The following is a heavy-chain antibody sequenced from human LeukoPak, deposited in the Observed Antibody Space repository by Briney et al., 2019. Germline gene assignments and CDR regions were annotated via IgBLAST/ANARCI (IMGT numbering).Heavy chain of an antibody. CDR3: VRLDYYGSGSPAFDY. CDR2: ITASGDST. J-gene: IGHJ4*02. D-gene: IGHD3-10*01. CDR1: GFPFSSYP. V-gene: IGHV3-23*01. Sequence: GGSLRLSCAGSGFPFSSYPISWVRQPPGKGLEWVSAITASGDSTYSADSVKGRFTISRDNAKNSVYLQMNSLRAEDTAVYYCVRLDYYGSGSPAFDYWGQGTLVTVSS.